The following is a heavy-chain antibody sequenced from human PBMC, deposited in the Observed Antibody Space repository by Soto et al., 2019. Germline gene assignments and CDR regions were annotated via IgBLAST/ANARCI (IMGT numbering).Heavy chain of an antibody. D-gene: IGHD2-15*01. CDR2: INAGNGNT. V-gene: IGHV1-3*01. CDR3: ARRGPYSYYYYAMEV. CDR1: GYTFTSYA. J-gene: IGHJ6*01. Sequence: ASVNASCKASGYTFTSYALHWVGQAPGQRLERMGWINAGNGNTKYSQKFQGRGTITRGTSASTAYMELSSLRSEDTAVYYCARRGPYSYYYYAMEVWGQGTTVTVSS.